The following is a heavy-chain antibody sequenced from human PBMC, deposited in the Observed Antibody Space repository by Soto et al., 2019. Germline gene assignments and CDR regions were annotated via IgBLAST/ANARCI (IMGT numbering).Heavy chain of an antibody. Sequence: PGGSLRLSCAASGFTFSSYSMNWVRQAPGKGLEWVSSISSSSSYIYYADSVKGRFTISRDNAKNSLYLQMNSLRAEDTAVYYCASLGGYYGSGSRIDYWGQGTLVTVSS. CDR2: ISSSSSYI. CDR3: ASLGGYYGSGSRIDY. V-gene: IGHV3-21*01. CDR1: GFTFSSYS. D-gene: IGHD3-10*01. J-gene: IGHJ4*02.